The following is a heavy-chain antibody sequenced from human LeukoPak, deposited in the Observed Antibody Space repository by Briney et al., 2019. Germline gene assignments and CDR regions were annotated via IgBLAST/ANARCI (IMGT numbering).Heavy chain of an antibody. V-gene: IGHV1-46*01. D-gene: IGHD2-21*01. Sequence: ASVKVSCKASGYTFTSYYMHWVRQAPGQGLEWMGIINPSGGSTSYAQKFQGRVTMTRDTSTSTVYMELSRLRSDDTAVYYCATRFVVRADYWGQGTLVTVSS. J-gene: IGHJ4*02. CDR2: INPSGGST. CDR1: GYTFTSYY. CDR3: ATRFVVRADY.